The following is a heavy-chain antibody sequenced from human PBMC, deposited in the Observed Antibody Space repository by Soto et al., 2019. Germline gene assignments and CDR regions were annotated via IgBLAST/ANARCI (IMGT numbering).Heavy chain of an antibody. Sequence: QVHLQESGPDLVRPSETLSLTCSFFGGSISSDNWWSWVRQTPGKGLEWIGEIYHSGNTNYNPSRRSRVTISVDKSKNQLSLKVTSVTAADTALYYCARLSASSKLRGVVINWGQGTLVTVSS. CDR3: ARLSASSKLRGVVIN. V-gene: IGHV4-4*02. J-gene: IGHJ4*02. CDR1: GGSISSDNW. CDR2: IYHSGNT. D-gene: IGHD3-10*01.